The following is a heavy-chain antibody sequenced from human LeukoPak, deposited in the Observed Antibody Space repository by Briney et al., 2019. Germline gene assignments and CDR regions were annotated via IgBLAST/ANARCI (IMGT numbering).Heavy chain of an antibody. CDR2: FHHTVGI. J-gene: IGHJ3*02. V-gene: IGHV4-30-2*01. CDR3: VRGGGLPNCGGYCPPDT. D-gene: IGHD2-21*02. CDR1: GGSISHVAYS. Sequence: DPSETLSLTCTVSGGSISHVAYSWSWIRQPPGEGLEWIGLFHHTVGIDYKPSLKSRVTISGDRTKNQLSLTLTSVTAADTAVYYCVRGGGLPNCGGYCPPDTWGQGKMVIVSS.